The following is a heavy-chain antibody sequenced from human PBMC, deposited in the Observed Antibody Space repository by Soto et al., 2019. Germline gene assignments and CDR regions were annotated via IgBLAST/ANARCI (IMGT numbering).Heavy chain of an antibody. CDR1: GFTFSSYA. V-gene: IGHV3-23*01. D-gene: IGHD4-17*01. CDR3: AKNYGDYGPHWYFDL. CDR2: ISGNGGST. J-gene: IGHJ2*01. Sequence: GGSLRLSCAASGFTFSSYAMSWVRQAQGKGLEWVSAISGNGGSTYYADSVKGRFTISRDNSKNTLYLQMHSLRAEDTAVYYCAKNYGDYGPHWYFDLWGRGTLVTVSS.